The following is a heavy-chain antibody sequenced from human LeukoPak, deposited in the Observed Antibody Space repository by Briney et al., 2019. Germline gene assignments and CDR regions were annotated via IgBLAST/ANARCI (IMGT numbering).Heavy chain of an antibody. CDR3: ASNSYSGPYYYYGMDV. CDR2: IIPIFGTA. D-gene: IGHD1-26*01. V-gene: IGHV1-69*13. Sequence: SVKVSCKASGGTFSSYAISWVRQAPGQGLEWMGGIIPIFGTANYAQKFQGRVTITADESTSTAYLELSSLRSEDTAVYYCASNSYSGPYYYYGMDVWGQGTTVTVSS. J-gene: IGHJ6*02. CDR1: GGTFSSYA.